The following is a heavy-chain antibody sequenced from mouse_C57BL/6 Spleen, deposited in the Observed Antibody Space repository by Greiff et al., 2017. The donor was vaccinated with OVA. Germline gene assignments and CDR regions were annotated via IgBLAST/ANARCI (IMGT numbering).Heavy chain of an antibody. CDR2: INPGSGGT. Sequence: VQLQQSGAELVRPGTSVKVSCKASGYAFTNYLIEWVKQRPGQGLEWIGVINPGSGGTNYNEKFKGKATLTADKSSSTAYMQLSSLTSEDSAVYFCARGAVDWYFDVWGTGTTVTVSS. D-gene: IGHD1-1*01. CDR3: ARGAVDWYFDV. V-gene: IGHV1-54*01. J-gene: IGHJ1*03. CDR1: GYAFTNYL.